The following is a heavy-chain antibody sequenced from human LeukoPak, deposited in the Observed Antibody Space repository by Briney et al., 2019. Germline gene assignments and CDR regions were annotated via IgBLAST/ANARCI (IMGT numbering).Heavy chain of an antibody. CDR1: GYTFTSYD. CDR2: MNPNSGNT. D-gene: IGHD3-22*01. J-gene: IGHJ4*02. V-gene: IGHV1-8*02. Sequence: ASVKVSCKASGYTFTSYDINWVRQATGQGLEWMGWMNPNSGNTGYVQKFQGRVTMTTDTSTSTAYMELRSLRSDDTAVYYCARDLTHRRNYDNSGYQIVSAFWGQGTLVTVSS. CDR3: ARDLTHRRNYDNSGYQIVSAF.